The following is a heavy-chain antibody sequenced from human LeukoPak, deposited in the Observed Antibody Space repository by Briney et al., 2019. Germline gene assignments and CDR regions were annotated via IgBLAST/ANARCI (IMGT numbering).Heavy chain of an antibody. CDR2: ISVYRGNT. V-gene: IGHV1-18*01. CDR1: GYTFTSYG. CDR3: ARGMDNYDSSGYYDY. D-gene: IGHD3-22*01. J-gene: IGHJ4*02. Sequence: ASVKVSCKASGYTFTSYGISWVRQAPGQGHEWMGWISVYRGNTNYAQKFQGRVTMTTDTSTSTAYMELRSLRSDDTAVYYCARGMDNYDSSGYYDYWGQGTLVTVSS.